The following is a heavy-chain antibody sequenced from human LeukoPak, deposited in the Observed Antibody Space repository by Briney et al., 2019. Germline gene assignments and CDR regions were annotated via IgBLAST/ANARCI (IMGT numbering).Heavy chain of an antibody. J-gene: IGHJ4*02. V-gene: IGHV4-34*01. CDR1: GGSFSGYY. CDR2: INHSGST. D-gene: IGHD3-16*01. Sequence: SETLSLTCAVYGGSFSGYYWSWIRQPPGKGLEWIGEINHSGSTNYNPSLKSRVTISVDTSKNQFSLKLSSVTAADTAVYYCARGRRGRFTWFDYWGQGTLVTVSS. CDR3: ARGRRGRFTWFDY.